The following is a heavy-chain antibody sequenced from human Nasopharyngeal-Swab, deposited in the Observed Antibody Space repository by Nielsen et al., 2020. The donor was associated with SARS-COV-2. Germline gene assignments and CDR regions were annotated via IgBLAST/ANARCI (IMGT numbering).Heavy chain of an antibody. J-gene: IGHJ3*02. CDR2: IYYSGST. CDR3: ARVPLFHAFDI. D-gene: IGHD3-3*01. V-gene: IGHV4-59*01. CDR1: GGSISSYY. Sequence: SETLSLTCTVSGGSISSYYWSWIRQPPGKGLEWIGYIYYSGSTNCNPSLKSRVTISVDTSKNQFSLKLSSVTAADTAVYYCARVPLFHAFDIWGQGTMVTVSS.